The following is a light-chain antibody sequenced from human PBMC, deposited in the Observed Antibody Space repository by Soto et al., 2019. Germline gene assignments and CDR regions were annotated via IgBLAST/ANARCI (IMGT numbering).Light chain of an antibody. Sequence: QSALTQPASVSGSPGQSITISCTGTSSDLGGYNYVSWYQQHPGKAPKLMIYDVSNRPSGVPNRFSGSKSGNTASLTISGLQAEDEADYYCSSYTTSSTLGYVFGTGTKLTDL. CDR3: SSYTTSSTLGYV. J-gene: IGLJ1*01. V-gene: IGLV2-14*01. CDR1: SSDLGGYNY. CDR2: DVS.